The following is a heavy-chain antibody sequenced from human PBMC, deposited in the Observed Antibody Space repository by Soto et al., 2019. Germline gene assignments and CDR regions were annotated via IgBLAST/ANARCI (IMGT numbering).Heavy chain of an antibody. V-gene: IGHV3-23*01. D-gene: IGHD3-22*01. CDR3: AKDFDSDETSHGPNDY. J-gene: IGHJ4*02. Sequence: GGSLRLSCVASGFSFSSYGMSWVRQAPGKGLEWASIISGSGDAKYYADSVKGRFTISRDNSKNTMYLQMDSLRAEDTAVYYCAKDFDSDETSHGPNDYWGQGTLVTVSS. CDR2: ISGSGDAK. CDR1: GFSFSSYG.